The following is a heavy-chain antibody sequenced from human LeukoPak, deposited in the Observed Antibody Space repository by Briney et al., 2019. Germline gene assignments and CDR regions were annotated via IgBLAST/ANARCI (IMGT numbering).Heavy chain of an antibody. Sequence: GGSLRLSCAASGFTFSDYYMSWIRQAPGKGLEWVSYISSSGSTIYYADSVKGRFTISRDNAKNSLYLQMNSLRAEDTAVYYCARDQLDAVARFRFSLSNVASLDYWGQRTLVTVSS. J-gene: IGHJ4*02. CDR3: ARDQLDAVARFRFSLSNVASLDY. D-gene: IGHD1-1*01. CDR1: GFTFSDYY. CDR2: ISSSGSTI. V-gene: IGHV3-11*01.